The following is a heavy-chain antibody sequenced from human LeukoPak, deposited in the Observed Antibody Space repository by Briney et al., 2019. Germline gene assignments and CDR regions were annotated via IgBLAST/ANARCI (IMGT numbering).Heavy chain of an antibody. CDR2: INPNRGDT. CDR1: GYTFTGYY. Sequence: GASVKVSCKASGYTFTGYYIHWVRQAPGQGLEWMAWINPNRGDTNYAQKFQGRVSMTRDTSISTTYMELSRLRSDDTAIYYCARAGGLFYYKIEVWGQGTTVTVSS. CDR3: ARAGGLFYYKIEV. D-gene: IGHD1-1*01. V-gene: IGHV1-2*02. J-gene: IGHJ6*02.